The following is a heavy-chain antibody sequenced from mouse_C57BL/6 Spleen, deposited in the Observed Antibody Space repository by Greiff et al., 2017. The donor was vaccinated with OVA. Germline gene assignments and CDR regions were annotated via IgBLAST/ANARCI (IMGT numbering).Heavy chain of an antibody. V-gene: IGHV5-4*01. D-gene: IGHD4-1*01. Sequence: EVMLVESGGGLVKPGGSLKLSCAASGFTFSSYAMSWVRQTPEKRLEWVATISDGGSYTYYPDNVKGRFTISRDNAKNNLYLQMSHLKSEDTAMYYCARETGKGGWFAYWGQGTLVTVSA. CDR3: ARETGKGGWFAY. J-gene: IGHJ3*01. CDR2: ISDGGSYT. CDR1: GFTFSSYA.